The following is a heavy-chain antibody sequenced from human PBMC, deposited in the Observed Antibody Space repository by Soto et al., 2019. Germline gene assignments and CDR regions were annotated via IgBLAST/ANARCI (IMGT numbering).Heavy chain of an antibody. J-gene: IGHJ4*02. CDR3: ARGVALLDY. Sequence: AASVKVSCKASGYTFSSYAIHWVRQAPGQGLEWMGWIHAGNGNTKYSQSFQGRVTISRDTSATTAYMELNSLRSEDTAVYYCARGVALLDYWGQG. CDR1: GYTFSSYA. V-gene: IGHV1-3*01. CDR2: IHAGNGNT. D-gene: IGHD2-15*01.